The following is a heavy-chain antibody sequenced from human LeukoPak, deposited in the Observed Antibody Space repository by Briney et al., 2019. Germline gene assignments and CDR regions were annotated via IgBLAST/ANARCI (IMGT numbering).Heavy chain of an antibody. J-gene: IGHJ4*02. CDR2: IRYDGSNK. CDR1: GFTFSSYG. V-gene: IGHV3-30*02. Sequence: GGSLRLSCTASGFTFSSYGMHWVRQAPGKGLEWVAFIRYDGSNKYYADSVKGRFTISRDNSKNTLYLQMNSLRAEDTAVYYCAKDKTHYGSGSTPDYWGQGTLVTVSS. D-gene: IGHD3-10*01. CDR3: AKDKTHYGSGSTPDY.